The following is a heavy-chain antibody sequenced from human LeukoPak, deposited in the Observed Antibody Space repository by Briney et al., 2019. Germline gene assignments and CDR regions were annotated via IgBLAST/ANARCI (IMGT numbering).Heavy chain of an antibody. J-gene: IGHJ4*02. V-gene: IGHV1-69*05. CDR2: LIPISGTA. D-gene: IGHD2-21*02. CDR3: AIVVVTQHIDY. Sequence: SVKVSCKASGYTFTGYYMHWVRQAPGQGLEWMGRLIPISGTANYAQKFQGRVTITTDESTSTAYMELSSLRSEDTAVYYCAIVVVTQHIDYWGQGTLVTVSS. CDR1: GYTFTGYY.